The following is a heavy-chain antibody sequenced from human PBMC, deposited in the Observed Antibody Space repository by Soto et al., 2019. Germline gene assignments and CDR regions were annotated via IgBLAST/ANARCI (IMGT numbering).Heavy chain of an antibody. Sequence: QVQLVESGGGVVQPGRSLRLSCAASGCTFSSYGMHWVRQAPGKGLEWVAVISYDGSNKYYADSVKGRFTISRDNSKNTLDLQMNSLRAEDTAVYYCAKDDFDYWGQGTLVTVSS. CDR1: GCTFSSYG. CDR2: ISYDGSNK. V-gene: IGHV3-30*18. CDR3: AKDDFDY. J-gene: IGHJ4*02.